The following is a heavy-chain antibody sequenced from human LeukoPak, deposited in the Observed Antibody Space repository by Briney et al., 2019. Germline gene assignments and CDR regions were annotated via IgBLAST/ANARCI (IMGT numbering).Heavy chain of an antibody. D-gene: IGHD6-13*01. CDR3: ARVGVLSSSWLVY. CDR2: ISSSSSTI. J-gene: IGHJ4*02. V-gene: IGHV3-48*04. Sequence: GGSLRLSCAASGLTFSSYSMNWVRQAPGKGLEWVSYISSSSSTIYYADSVKGRFTISRDNAKNSLDLQMNSLRAEDTAVYYCARVGVLSSSWLVYWGQGTLVTVSS. CDR1: GLTFSSYS.